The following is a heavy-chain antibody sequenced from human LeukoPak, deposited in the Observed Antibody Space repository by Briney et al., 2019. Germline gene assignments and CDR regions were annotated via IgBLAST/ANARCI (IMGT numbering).Heavy chain of an antibody. CDR1: GYTFSSYG. V-gene: IGHV1-18*01. CDR3: AIDLQVVVTANSAFDY. D-gene: IGHD2-15*01. Sequence: ASVRVYCKASGYTFSSYGISWVRQAPGQGLEWMGWISAFSGNTDYAQKLQGRVTMTTDTSTTTAYMELSSLRSDDTAVYYCAIDLQVVVTANSAFDYWGQGTLVTVSS. J-gene: IGHJ4*02. CDR2: ISAFSGNT.